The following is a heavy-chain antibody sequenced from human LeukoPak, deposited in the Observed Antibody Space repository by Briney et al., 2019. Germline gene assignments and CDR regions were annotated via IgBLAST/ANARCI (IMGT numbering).Heavy chain of an antibody. CDR1: GYTFTSYG. D-gene: IGHD3-3*01. CDR2: ISAYNGNT. CDR3: ARSYYDFWSGYLTRRVPYYFDY. Sequence: ASVKVSCKASGYTFTSYGISWVRQAPGQGLERMGWISAYNGNTNYAQKLQGRVTMTTDTSTSTAYMELRSLRSDDTAVYYCARSYYDFWSGYLTRRVPYYFDYWGQGTLVTVSS. V-gene: IGHV1-18*01. J-gene: IGHJ4*02.